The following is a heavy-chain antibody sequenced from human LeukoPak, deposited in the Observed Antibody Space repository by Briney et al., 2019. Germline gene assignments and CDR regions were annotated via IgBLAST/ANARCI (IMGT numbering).Heavy chain of an antibody. CDR3: ARSLIADGAFDI. CDR1: GFTFSSYG. Sequence: GGSLRLSCAASGFTFSSYGMNWVRQAPGKGLEWVSDISSSGSYIDYADSVKGRFTISRDNAKNSLFLHMNSLRAEDTAVYYCARSLIADGAFDIWGQGTMVTVSS. D-gene: IGHD2-21*01. CDR2: ISSSGSYI. J-gene: IGHJ3*02. V-gene: IGHV3-21*01.